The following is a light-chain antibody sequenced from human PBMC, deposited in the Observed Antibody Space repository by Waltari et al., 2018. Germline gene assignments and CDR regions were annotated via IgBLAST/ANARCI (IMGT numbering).Light chain of an antibody. V-gene: IGKV1-39*01. Sequence: DLQMTQSPSSLSASVGDTFTFTCRASHSIGDNLNWYQQKPGKAPSVLIYAATNLQSGVPSRFGGSGSGTDFTLTINSVQPDDVATYYCQSNHSYPYNFGPGTRVEIK. CDR2: AAT. J-gene: IGKJ2*01. CDR3: QSNHSYPYN. CDR1: HSIGDN.